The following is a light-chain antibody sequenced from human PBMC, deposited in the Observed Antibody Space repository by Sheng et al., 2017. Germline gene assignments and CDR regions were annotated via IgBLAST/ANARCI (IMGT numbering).Light chain of an antibody. CDR2: EDD. CDR3: QAWDGNTVV. CDR1: KLGDKY. J-gene: IGLJ2*01. V-gene: IGLV3-1*01. Sequence: SYELTQPPSVSVSPGQTASITCSGNKLGDKYAYWYQQKPGQSPVLVMYEDDKRPSGIPERFSGSNSRNTATLTISETPTMDEADYYCQAWDGNTVVFGGGTKLTVL.